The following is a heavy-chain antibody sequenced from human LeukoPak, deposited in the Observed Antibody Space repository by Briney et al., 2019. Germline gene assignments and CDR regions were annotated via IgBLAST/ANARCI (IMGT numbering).Heavy chain of an antibody. V-gene: IGHV3-30*01. D-gene: IGHD1-26*01. CDR3: VRGRGSGSYLVDY. CDR1: GFIFRDHS. Sequence: GGALRLSCAASGFIFRDHSLHWVRLPPGKGLEWVALISSDDSNIRYADPVNGRFTISRDNSKNTVDLQLNSLRYEDTAVYYCVRGRGSGSYLVDYWGQGTLVTVSS. J-gene: IGHJ4*02. CDR2: ISSDDSNI.